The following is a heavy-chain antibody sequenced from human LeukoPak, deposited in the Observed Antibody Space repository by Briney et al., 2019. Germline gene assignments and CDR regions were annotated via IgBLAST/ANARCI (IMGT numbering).Heavy chain of an antibody. D-gene: IGHD3-9*01. CDR1: GLTFSSYW. CDR2: IKQDGSEK. V-gene: IGHV3-7*04. CDR3: ARAAFDWLSYFDY. J-gene: IGHJ4*02. Sequence: PGGSLRLSCAASGLTFSSYWMSWVRLAPGKGLEWVANIKQDGSEKYYVDSVKGRFTISRDNAKNSLYLQMNSLRAEDTAVYYCARAAFDWLSYFDYWGQGILVTVSS.